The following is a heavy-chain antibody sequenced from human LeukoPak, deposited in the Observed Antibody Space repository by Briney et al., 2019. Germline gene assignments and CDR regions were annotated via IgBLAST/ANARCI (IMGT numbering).Heavy chain of an antibody. CDR3: ARGAYYYED. J-gene: IGHJ4*02. CDR2: ISYDGSNK. D-gene: IGHD3-22*01. V-gene: IGHV3-30*03. Sequence: GGSLRLSCAASGFTFSSYGMHWVRQAPGKGLEWVAVISYDGSNKYYADSVKGRFTISRDNSKNTLYLQMNSLRAEDTAVYYCARGAYYYEDWGQGTLVTVSS. CDR1: GFTFSSYG.